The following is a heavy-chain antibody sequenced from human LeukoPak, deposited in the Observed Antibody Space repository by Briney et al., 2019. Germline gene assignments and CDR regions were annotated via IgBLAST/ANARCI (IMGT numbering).Heavy chain of an antibody. J-gene: IGHJ3*02. V-gene: IGHV4-4*07. CDR1: GGSISSYY. D-gene: IGHD6-6*01. Sequence: SETLSLTCTVSGGSISSYYWSWIRQPAGKGLEWIGRIYTSGSTNYNPSLKSRATMSVDTSKNQFSLKLSSVTAADTAVYYCARGRPDYDAFDIWGQGTMVTVSS. CDR3: ARGRPDYDAFDI. CDR2: IYTSGST.